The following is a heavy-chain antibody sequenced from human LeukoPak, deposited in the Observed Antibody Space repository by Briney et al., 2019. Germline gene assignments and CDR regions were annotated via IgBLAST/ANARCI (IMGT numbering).Heavy chain of an antibody. D-gene: IGHD6-13*01. CDR2: IYYSGST. CDR1: GGSISSSSYY. CDR3: ARGLAAWDYYYYYYMDV. Sequence: TSETLSLTCTVSGGSISSSSYYWGWIRQPPGKGLEWIGSIYYSGSTYYNPSLKSRVTISVDTSKNQFSLKLSSVTAADTAVYYCARGLAAWDYYYYYYMDVWGKGTTVTVSS. V-gene: IGHV4-39*01. J-gene: IGHJ6*03.